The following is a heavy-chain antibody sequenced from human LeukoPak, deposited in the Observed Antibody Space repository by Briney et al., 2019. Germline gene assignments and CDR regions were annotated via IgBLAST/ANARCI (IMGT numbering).Heavy chain of an antibody. Sequence: ASVTVSCKASGYTFTGYYMHWVRQAPGQGLEWMGWINPNSGGTTYEHTFQGRVTMTSETSISTAYTELSRLRSDDTAVYYCARDLACGWPGQVYNYYYYYGMDVWGQGTTVTVSS. D-gene: IGHD6-19*01. J-gene: IGHJ6*02. CDR3: ARDLACGWPGQVYNYYYYYGMDV. CDR1: GYTFTGYY. V-gene: IGHV1-2*02. CDR2: INPNSGGT.